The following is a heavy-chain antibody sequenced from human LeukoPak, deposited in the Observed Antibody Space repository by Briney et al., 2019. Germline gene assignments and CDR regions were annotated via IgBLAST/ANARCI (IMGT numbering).Heavy chain of an antibody. J-gene: IGHJ4*02. V-gene: IGHV3-9*01. CDR1: GFTFDDYA. CDR3: AKGYGSGSYYYFDY. D-gene: IGHD3-10*01. CDR2: ISWNSGSI. Sequence: PGGSLRLSCAASGFTFDDYAMHWVRQAPGKGLEWVSGISWNSGSIGYADSVKGRFTISRDNAKNSLYLQMNSLRAEDTALYYCAKGYGSGSYYYFDYWGQGTLVTVSS.